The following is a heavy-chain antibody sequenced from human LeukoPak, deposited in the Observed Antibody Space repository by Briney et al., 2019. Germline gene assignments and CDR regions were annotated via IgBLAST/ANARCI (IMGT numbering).Heavy chain of an antibody. V-gene: IGHV3-53*05. CDR2: IYSDGST. J-gene: IGHJ4*02. CDR1: GVTVGNNY. CDR3: ARDPGGGPTHGF. Sequence: GGSLRLSCAASGVTVGNNYMSWVRQPPGKGLEWISVIYSDGSTYYADSVKGRVTISRDSSENTLYLQMNSLRAEDTAVYYCARDPGGGPTHGFWGQGTLVTVSS. D-gene: IGHD1-26*01.